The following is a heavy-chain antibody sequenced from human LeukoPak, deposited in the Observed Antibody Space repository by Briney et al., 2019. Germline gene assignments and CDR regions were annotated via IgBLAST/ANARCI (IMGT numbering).Heavy chain of an antibody. CDR2: IKQDGSEK. CDR3: ARVRSGFDP. V-gene: IGHV3-7*01. Sequence: GGSLRLSCATSGFIFSNYWMSWVRQAPGKGLEWVASIKQDGSEKYYVDSVKGRFTISRDNAKNSLYLQMNSLRVEDTAVYYCARVRSGFDPWGQGTLVTVSS. J-gene: IGHJ5*02. CDR1: GFIFSNYW.